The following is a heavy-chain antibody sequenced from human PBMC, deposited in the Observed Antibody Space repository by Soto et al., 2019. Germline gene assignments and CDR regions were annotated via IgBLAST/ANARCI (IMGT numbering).Heavy chain of an antibody. Sequence: GASQKSSDKGSGWSVTSYWMSWVRQMHGKGLEWMGRIDPSDSYTNYSPSFQGHVTISADKSISTAYLQWSSLKASDTAMYYCARLYCSSTSCSYYYYYGMDVWGQGTTVTSP. CDR1: GWSVTSYW. CDR3: ARLYCSSTSCSYYYYYGMDV. V-gene: IGHV5-10-1*01. J-gene: IGHJ6*02. D-gene: IGHD2-2*01. CDR2: IDPSDSYT.